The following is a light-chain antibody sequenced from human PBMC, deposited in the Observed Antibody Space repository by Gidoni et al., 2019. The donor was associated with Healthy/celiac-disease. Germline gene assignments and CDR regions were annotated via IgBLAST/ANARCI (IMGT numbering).Light chain of an antibody. Sequence: QSVLTQPPPVAAAPGQKVTISCSGSSSNLGNNYVSWYQQLPGTAPKLLIHDNNKRPSGIPDRFSGSKSGTAATLGITGLQTGDEADYYCGTWDSSLSDVVFGGGTKLTVL. CDR2: DNN. V-gene: IGLV1-51*01. J-gene: IGLJ2*01. CDR3: GTWDSSLSDVV. CDR1: SSNLGNNY.